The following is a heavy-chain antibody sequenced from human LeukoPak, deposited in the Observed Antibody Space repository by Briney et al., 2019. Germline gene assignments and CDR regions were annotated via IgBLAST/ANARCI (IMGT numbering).Heavy chain of an antibody. Sequence: GGSLRLSCSASGFSFHTYGMHWVRKAPGKGLEWVAFIRFDGSSKYYADYVKGRFTISRDNSKNTLCLQMNSLRPEDTAVYYCARVLDYDILTGSPWGQGTMVTVSS. CDR1: GFSFHTYG. CDR3: ARVLDYDILTGSP. J-gene: IGHJ3*01. V-gene: IGHV3-30*02. CDR2: IRFDGSSK. D-gene: IGHD3-9*01.